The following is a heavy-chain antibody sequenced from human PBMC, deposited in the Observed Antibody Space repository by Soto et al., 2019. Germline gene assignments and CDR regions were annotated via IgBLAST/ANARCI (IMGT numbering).Heavy chain of an antibody. CDR1: GGSISRYY. J-gene: IGHJ6*02. CDR2: IYTSGST. Sequence: SETLSLTCTVSGGSISRYYWSWIRQPAGKGLEWIGRIYTSGSTNYNPSLKSRVTMSVDTSKNQFSLKLSSVTAADTAVYYCAREGVGYYGSGSHPGYYYGMDVWGQGTTVTVSS. D-gene: IGHD3-10*01. CDR3: AREGVGYYGSGSHPGYYYGMDV. V-gene: IGHV4-4*07.